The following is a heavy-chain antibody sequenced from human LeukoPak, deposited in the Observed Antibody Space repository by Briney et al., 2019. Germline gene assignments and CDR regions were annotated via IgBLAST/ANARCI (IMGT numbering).Heavy chain of an antibody. CDR3: ARWRPKFGELDY. V-gene: IGHV1-69*04. CDR2: IIPILGIA. J-gene: IGHJ4*02. D-gene: IGHD3-10*01. CDR1: GGTFSSYA. Sequence: SVKVSCKASGGTFSSYAISWVRQAPGQGLEWMGRIIPILGIANYAQKFQGRVTITADKSTSTAYMELSSLRSEDTAVYYCARWRPKFGELDYWGQGTLVTVSS.